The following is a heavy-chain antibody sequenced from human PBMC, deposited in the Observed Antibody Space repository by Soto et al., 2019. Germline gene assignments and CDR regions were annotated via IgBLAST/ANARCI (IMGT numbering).Heavy chain of an antibody. CDR3: ARDAGSWGY. CDR1: GFTFTPYS. D-gene: IGHD3-10*01. V-gene: IGHV3-48*02. J-gene: IGHJ4*02. Sequence: EVQLVESGGGLVQPGGSLGLSGAASGFTFTPYSMNWVRQAPGKGLEWVPYIRSSSDTTYYADSVKGRFTISRDNAKNSLYLQMNSLRDEDTAVYYCARDAGSWGYWGQGTLVTVSS. CDR2: IRSSSDTT.